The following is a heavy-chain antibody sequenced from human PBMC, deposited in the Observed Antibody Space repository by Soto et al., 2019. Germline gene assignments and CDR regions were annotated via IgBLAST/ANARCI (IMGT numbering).Heavy chain of an antibody. CDR2: IIPILGIA. Sequence: ASVKVSCKASGGTFSSYTISWVRQAPGQGLEWMGRIIPILGIANYAQKFQGRVTITADKSTSTAYMELSSLGSEDTAVYYCAREGGEGGENYWGQGTLVTVSS. CDR1: GGTFSSYT. D-gene: IGHD3-16*01. V-gene: IGHV1-69*04. CDR3: AREGGEGGENY. J-gene: IGHJ4*02.